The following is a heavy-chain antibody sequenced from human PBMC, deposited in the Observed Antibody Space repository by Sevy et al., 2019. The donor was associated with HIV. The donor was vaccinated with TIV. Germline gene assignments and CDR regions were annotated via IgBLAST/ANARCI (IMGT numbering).Heavy chain of an antibody. V-gene: IGHV3-7*03. Sequence: GGSLRLSCVASGFTVSNYWMNWVRQAPGMGLEWVAKIKEDGKETYYVDSVKGRFTISRDHAKNSLYLQMTSLRAEDTAVYYCARDKNSAMVTPFDFWGQGTLVTVSS. CDR1: GFTVSNYW. J-gene: IGHJ4*02. D-gene: IGHD5-18*01. CDR3: ARDKNSAMVTPFDF. CDR2: IKEDGKET.